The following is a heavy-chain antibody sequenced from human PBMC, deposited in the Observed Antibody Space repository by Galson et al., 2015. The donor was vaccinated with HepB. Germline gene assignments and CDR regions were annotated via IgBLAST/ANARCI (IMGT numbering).Heavy chain of an antibody. Sequence: SVKVSCKASGYTFTSYYMHWVRQAPGQGLEWMGIINPSGGSTSYAQKFQGRVTMTRDTSTSTVYMELSSLRSEDTAVYYCARVVEGYCSSTSCLYYYYYGMDVWGQGTTVTVSS. CDR3: ARVVEGYCSSTSCLYYYYYGMDV. V-gene: IGHV1-46*03. J-gene: IGHJ6*02. CDR2: INPSGGST. D-gene: IGHD2-2*01. CDR1: GYTFTSYY.